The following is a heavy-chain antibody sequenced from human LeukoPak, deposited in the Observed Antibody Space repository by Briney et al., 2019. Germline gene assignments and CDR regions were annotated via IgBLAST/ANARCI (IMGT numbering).Heavy chain of an antibody. J-gene: IGHJ6*02. CDR2: IYPSDSDT. Sequence: GESLKISCKGSGYMFTSFWIAWVRQMPGKGLECMGVIYPSDSDTKYSPSFQGQVTISVDKSITTAYLQWSSLKASDTAIYFCARHNYGDLVKHYYYYGMDVWGQGTTVTVSS. V-gene: IGHV5-51*01. CDR3: ARHNYGDLVKHYYYYGMDV. D-gene: IGHD4-17*01. CDR1: GYMFTSFW.